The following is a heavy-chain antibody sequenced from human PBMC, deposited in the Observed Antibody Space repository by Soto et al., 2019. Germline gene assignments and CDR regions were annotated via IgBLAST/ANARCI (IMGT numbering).Heavy chain of an antibody. D-gene: IGHD3-16*01. CDR1: GGSISSGGYY. CDR2: IYYSGST. CDR3: ARINNVSYYYYYHMDV. Sequence: SETLSLTCTVSGGSISSGGYYWSWIRQHPGKGLEWIGYIYYSGSTYYNPSPKSRVTISVDTSKNQFSLKLSSVTAADTAVYYCARINNVSYYYYYHMDVWGKGTTVTVSS. J-gene: IGHJ6*03. V-gene: IGHV4-31*03.